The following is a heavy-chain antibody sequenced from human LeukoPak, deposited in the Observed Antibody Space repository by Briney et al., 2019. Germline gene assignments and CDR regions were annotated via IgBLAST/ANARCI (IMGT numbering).Heavy chain of an antibody. V-gene: IGHV3-23*01. J-gene: IGHJ4*02. Sequence: GGSLRLSCATSGFTFSSSAMRWVRQPPGKGLAWVSTISGSGGGTYYPHSVKGRSTISRDHSNNTLYLQMNSLRPEDTAVFYCEKLFYSSGMYHFDYWGQGTLVTVSS. CDR3: EKLFYSSGMYHFDY. CDR1: GFTFSSSA. D-gene: IGHD3-10*01. CDR2: ISGSGGGT.